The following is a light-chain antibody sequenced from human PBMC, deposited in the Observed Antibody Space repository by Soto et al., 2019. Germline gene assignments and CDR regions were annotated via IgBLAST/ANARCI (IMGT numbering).Light chain of an antibody. CDR2: EVS. J-gene: IGLJ2*01. V-gene: IGLV2-18*02. Sequence: QSALTQPPSVSGSPGQSVTISCTGTSSDVGSYNRVSWYQQPPGTAPKLMIYEVSNRPSGVPDRFSGSKSGNTASLTISGLQAEDEADYYCSSYASSNTFGVQFGGGTKLTVL. CDR3: SSYASSNTFGVQ. CDR1: SSDVGSYNR.